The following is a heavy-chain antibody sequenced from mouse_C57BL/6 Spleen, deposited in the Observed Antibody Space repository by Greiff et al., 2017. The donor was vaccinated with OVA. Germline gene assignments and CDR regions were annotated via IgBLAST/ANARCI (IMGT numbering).Heavy chain of an antibody. CDR3: ARSDYGNFYYFDY. J-gene: IGHJ2*01. CDR1: GYTFTSYW. D-gene: IGHD2-1*01. V-gene: IGHV1-64*01. CDR2: IHPNSGST. Sequence: QVQLQQPGAELVKPGASVKLSCKASGYTFTSYWMHWVKQRPGQGLEWIGMIHPNSGSTNYNEKFKSKATLTVDKSSSTAYMQLSSLTSEDSAVYYCARSDYGNFYYFDYWGQGTTLTVSS.